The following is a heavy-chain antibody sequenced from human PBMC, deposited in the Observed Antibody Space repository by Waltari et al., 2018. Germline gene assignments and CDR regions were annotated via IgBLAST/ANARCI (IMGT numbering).Heavy chain of an antibody. V-gene: IGHV1-69*12. CDR3: ARGLVRGVTPAGRGYYYYMDV. CDR2: IIPIFCTA. CDR1: GGTFSSYA. D-gene: IGHD3-10*01. J-gene: IGHJ6*03. Sequence: QVQLVQSGAEGKKPGSSVKVSCKASGGTFSSYAISWVRQAPGQGLEWMGGIIPIFCTANYAQKFQGRVTITADESTSTAYMELSSLRSEDTAVYYCARGLVRGVTPAGRGYYYYMDVWGKGTTVTISS.